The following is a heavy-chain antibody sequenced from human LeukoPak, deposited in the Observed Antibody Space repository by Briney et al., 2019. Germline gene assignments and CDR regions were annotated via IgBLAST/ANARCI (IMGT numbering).Heavy chain of an antibody. D-gene: IGHD2-2*01. Sequence: GGSLRLSCAASGFTFSSYEMNWVRQAPGKGLEWVSYISSSGSTIYYADSVKGRFTISRDNAKNSLYLQMNSLRAEDTAVYYCARGGCSSTSCPIYYYYYGMDVWGQGTLVTVSS. CDR1: GFTFSSYE. V-gene: IGHV3-48*03. CDR2: ISSSGSTI. CDR3: ARGGCSSTSCPIYYYYYGMDV. J-gene: IGHJ6*02.